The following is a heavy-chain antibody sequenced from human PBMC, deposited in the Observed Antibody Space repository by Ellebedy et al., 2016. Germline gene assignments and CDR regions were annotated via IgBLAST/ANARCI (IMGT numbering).Heavy chain of an antibody. Sequence: ASVNVSCKASGYTFTSSGISWVRHAPGQGLEWMGWIRAYNGNTNYAQKIQGRVTMTTDTSTSTAYMELRSLRSDDTAVYYCARDSRVTFGGLIVYFDVWGQGTLVTVSS. D-gene: IGHD3-16*02. CDR1: GYTFTSSG. CDR2: IRAYNGNT. CDR3: ARDSRVTFGGLIVYFDV. V-gene: IGHV1-18*01. J-gene: IGHJ4*02.